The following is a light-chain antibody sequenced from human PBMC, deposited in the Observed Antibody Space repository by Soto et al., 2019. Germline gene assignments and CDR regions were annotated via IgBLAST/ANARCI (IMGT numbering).Light chain of an antibody. CDR3: QHFDDSLT. Sequence: EIVLTQSPGTLSLSPGERATLSCRASQSVDSSTLAWYHQKPGQAPRLLISGASNRATGIPDRFSGSGSGTDFTLTISRLEPEDFVVYYCQHFDDSLTFGGGTKVEIK. CDR1: QSVDSST. V-gene: IGKV3-20*01. J-gene: IGKJ4*01. CDR2: GAS.